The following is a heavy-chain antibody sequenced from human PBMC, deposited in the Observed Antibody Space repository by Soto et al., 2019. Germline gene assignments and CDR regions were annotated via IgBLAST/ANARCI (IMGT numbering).Heavy chain of an antibody. CDR3: ARVVAAAGPAFDP. CDR1: GGSISSGDYY. CDR2: IYYSGST. Sequence: SETLSLTCTVSGGSISSGDYYWSWIRQPPGKGLEWIGYIYYSGSTYYNPSLKSRVTISVDTSKNQFSLKLSSVTAADTAVYYCARVVAAAGPAFDPWGQGTLVTVSS. D-gene: IGHD6-13*01. J-gene: IGHJ5*02. V-gene: IGHV4-30-4*01.